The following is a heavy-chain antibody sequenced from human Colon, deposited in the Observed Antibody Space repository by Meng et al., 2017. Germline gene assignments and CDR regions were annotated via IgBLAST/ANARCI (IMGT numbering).Heavy chain of an antibody. Sequence: QLKESGPGLVKPWGTLSLTCAVSSGSISSSNWWSWVRQPPGKGLEWIGEISQSGTTYYNPSLKSRVTITGDWSKNQFSLNLNSVTAADTALYYCVRQGMTSYSWGYWGQGTLVTVSS. CDR1: SGSISSSNW. CDR2: ISQSGTT. D-gene: IGHD3-9*01. V-gene: IGHV4-4*02. J-gene: IGHJ4*02. CDR3: VRQGMTSYSWGY.